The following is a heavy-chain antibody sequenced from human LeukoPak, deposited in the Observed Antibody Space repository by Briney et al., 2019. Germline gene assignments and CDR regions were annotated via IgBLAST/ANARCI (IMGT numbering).Heavy chain of an antibody. CDR3: ARDVGATKVDY. CDR1: GYTFTGYY. Sequence: ASVKVSCKASGYTFTGYYMHWVRQAPGLGLEWMGWINPNSGGTNYAQKFQGRVTMTRDTSISTAYMELRSLRSDDTAVYYCARDVGATKVDYWGQGTLVTVSS. CDR2: INPNSGGT. V-gene: IGHV1-2*02. D-gene: IGHD1-26*01. J-gene: IGHJ4*02.